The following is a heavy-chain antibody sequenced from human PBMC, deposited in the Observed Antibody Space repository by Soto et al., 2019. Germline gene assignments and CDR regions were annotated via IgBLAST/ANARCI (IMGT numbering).Heavy chain of an antibody. CDR1: GGHFDRFA. CDR3: ARGEDDYGDFGSMDV. V-gene: IGHV1-69*01. Sequence: QVQLVQSGAEVKKPGSSVKVSCRASGGHFDRFALSWLRQAHGQGLERMGGIIPFLSATTYAHKFQGRVTITADESANTLYLELRSLTSDDTAVYYCARGEDDYGDFGSMDVWGQGTSVTVSS. CDR2: IIPFLSAT. J-gene: IGHJ6*02. D-gene: IGHD4-17*01.